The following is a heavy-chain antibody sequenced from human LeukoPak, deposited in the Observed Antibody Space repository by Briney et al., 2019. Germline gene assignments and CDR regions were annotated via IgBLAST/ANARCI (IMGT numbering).Heavy chain of an antibody. CDR3: ARERISMVRGAGDTFDV. V-gene: IGHV6-1*01. J-gene: IGHJ3*01. CDR2: TYYRSKWYN. CDR1: GDSVSSNSAA. Sequence: SRTLSLTCAISGDSVSSNSAAWNWLRQSPSRGLEWLGRTYYRSKWYNDYAVSVKSRITINPDTSKNQFSLQLNSVTPEDTAVYYCARERISMVRGAGDTFDVWGQGTVVTVSS. D-gene: IGHD3-10*01.